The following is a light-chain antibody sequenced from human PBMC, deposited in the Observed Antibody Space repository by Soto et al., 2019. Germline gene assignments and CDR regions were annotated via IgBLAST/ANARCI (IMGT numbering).Light chain of an antibody. CDR1: QPISSW. V-gene: IGKV1-12*01. J-gene: IGKJ4*01. CDR3: QQASRFPLT. CDR2: SAS. Sequence: IQVTQSPSSVSASVGDRVTITCRASQPISSWLAWYQQKPGQPPNLLIYSASTLRSGVPSRFSGSESGTLFTLTITNLQPEDFATYYCQQASRFPLTFGGGTKVEVK.